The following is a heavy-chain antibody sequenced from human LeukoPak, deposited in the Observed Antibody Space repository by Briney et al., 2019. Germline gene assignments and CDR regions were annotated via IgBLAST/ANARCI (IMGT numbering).Heavy chain of an antibody. CDR1: GGSISSYY. V-gene: IGHV4-4*09. Sequence: SETLSLTCTVSGGSISSYYWSWIRQPTGKGLEWIGYVYTSGSTNYNPSLKSRVTISVDTSKNQFSLKLSSVTAADTAVYYCARSIAAATAPFDYWGQGTLVTVSS. CDR3: ARSIAAATAPFDY. CDR2: VYTSGST. J-gene: IGHJ4*02. D-gene: IGHD6-13*01.